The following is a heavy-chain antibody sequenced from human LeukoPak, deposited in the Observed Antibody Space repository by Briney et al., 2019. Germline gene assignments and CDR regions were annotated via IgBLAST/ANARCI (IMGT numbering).Heavy chain of an antibody. D-gene: IGHD1-26*01. CDR1: GFTFTSHS. V-gene: IGHV3-23*01. CDR3: AKGEKWDVTPFGY. J-gene: IGHJ4*02. CDR2: ISGGGGST. Sequence: GGSLRLSCAASGFTFTSHSMNWVRQAPGKGLEWVSTISGGGGSTYYADSVKGRFTISRDNSKNTLYLQVNSLRAEDTAVYYCAKGEKWDVTPFGYWGQGTLVTVSS.